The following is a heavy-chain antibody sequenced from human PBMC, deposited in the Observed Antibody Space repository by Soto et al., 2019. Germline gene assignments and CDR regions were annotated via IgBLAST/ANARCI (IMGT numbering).Heavy chain of an antibody. J-gene: IGHJ4*02. V-gene: IGHV1-69*01. CDR1: GGTFSSYA. CDR2: IIPIFGTA. Sequence: QVQLVQSGAEVKKPGSSVKVSCKASGGTFSSYAISWVRQAPGQGLEWMGGIIPIFGTANYAQKFQGRVTITADESTSTADMELSSLRSEDTAVYYCARGHSGYDFLTYYFDYWGQGTLVTVSS. CDR3: ARGHSGYDFLTYYFDY. D-gene: IGHD5-12*01.